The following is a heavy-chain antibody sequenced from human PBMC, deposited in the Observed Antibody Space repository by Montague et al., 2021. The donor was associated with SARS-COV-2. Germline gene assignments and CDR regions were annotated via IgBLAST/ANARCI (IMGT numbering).Heavy chain of an antibody. V-gene: IGHV4-59*01. J-gene: IGHJ4*02. CDR3: ATDYGSGSYFDY. D-gene: IGHD3-10*01. Sequence: SETLSLTCTVSGGSISIYYWSWIRQPPGKGLEWIGYMYYDGSPKYNPPLRGRVTTSVDKSKNQCSLKLSSVTAAGTAVYYCATDYGSGSYFDYWGQGSLVTVSS. CDR1: GGSISIYY. CDR2: MYYDGSP.